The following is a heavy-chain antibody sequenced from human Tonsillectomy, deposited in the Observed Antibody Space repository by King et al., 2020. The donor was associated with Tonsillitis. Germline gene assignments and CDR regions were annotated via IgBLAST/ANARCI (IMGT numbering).Heavy chain of an antibody. J-gene: IGHJ4*02. CDR1: GGSISSHY. V-gene: IGHV4-4*07. CDR2: IYSSGST. CDR3: AREAGATRYFDY. Sequence: QLQESGPGLVKPSETLSLTCTVSGGSISSHYWSWIRQPAGKGLEWIGLIYSSGSTSYNPSLKSRVTMSIDTSKNQFSLKLTALTAADTAVYYCAREAGATRYFDYWGQGTLVTVSS. D-gene: IGHD1-26*01.